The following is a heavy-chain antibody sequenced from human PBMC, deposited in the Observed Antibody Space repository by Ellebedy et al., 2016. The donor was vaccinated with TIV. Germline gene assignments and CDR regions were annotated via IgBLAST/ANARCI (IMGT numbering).Heavy chain of an antibody. J-gene: IGHJ4*02. CDR1: GYTFTSYW. CDR2: IYPGDSDT. V-gene: IGHV5-51*01. Sequence: KVSCKASGYTFTSYWIGWVRQMPGKGLEWMGIIYPGDSDTRYSPSFQGQVTISADKAISTAYLQWSSLKASDTAMYYCVAVGTYYFDYWGQGTLVTVSS. CDR3: VAVGTYYFDY. D-gene: IGHD1-26*01.